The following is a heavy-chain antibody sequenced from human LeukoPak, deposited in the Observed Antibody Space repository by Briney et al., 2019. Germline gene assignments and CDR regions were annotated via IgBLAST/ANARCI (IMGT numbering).Heavy chain of an antibody. CDR3: TRAVAGHPD. J-gene: IGHJ4*02. D-gene: IGHD6-19*01. CDR1: GVAFSNYY. V-gene: IGHV4-34*01. CDR2: INHSGYT. Sequence: SETLSLTCAVSGVAFSNYYWSWVRQSPRKGLEWIGEINHSGYTNYNPSLKSRVTMSIDTSENQFSLMLTSVTAADTAVCYCTRAVAGHPDWGQGTLVTVSS.